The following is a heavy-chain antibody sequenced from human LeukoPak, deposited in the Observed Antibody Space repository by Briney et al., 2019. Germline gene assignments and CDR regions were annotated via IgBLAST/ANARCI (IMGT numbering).Heavy chain of an antibody. CDR1: GSPISSNY. V-gene: IGHV4-59*01. Sequence: HSETLSLTCTVSGSPISSNYWSWTRQPPGKGLGWTGYIYYSGSTNYKPSLKSRVTISVDMSKNQFSLKLSSVTAADTAVYYCARGASAVLRYFDWLSTYYFDYWGQGTLVTVSS. CDR2: IYYSGST. CDR3: ARGASAVLRYFDWLSTYYFDY. J-gene: IGHJ4*02. D-gene: IGHD3-9*01.